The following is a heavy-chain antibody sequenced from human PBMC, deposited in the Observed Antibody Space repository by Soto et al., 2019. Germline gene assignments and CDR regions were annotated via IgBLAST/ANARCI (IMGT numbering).Heavy chain of an antibody. V-gene: IGHV3-73*01. D-gene: IGHD2-15*01. J-gene: IGHJ5*02. CDR3: TRGYFSGDDCYPQFDP. Sequence: EVQLVESGGGLVQPGGSVKLSCAASGLTFSDSAMHWVRQASGKGLEWVGRSRSKPKTHATAYAASVKGRFIISRDDSKNTAYLQMNSLKTEDTAVYYCTRGYFSGDDCYPQFDPWGQGILVTVSS. CDR1: GLTFSDSA. CDR2: SRSKPKTHAT.